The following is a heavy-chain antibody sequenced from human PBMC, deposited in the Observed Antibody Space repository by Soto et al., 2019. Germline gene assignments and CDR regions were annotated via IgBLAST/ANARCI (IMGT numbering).Heavy chain of an antibody. J-gene: IGHJ6*02. CDR2: IKQDGSEK. CDR3: ARDWSGSSSWYLRYYYGMDV. CDR1: GFTFSSYW. D-gene: IGHD6-13*01. Sequence: GGSLRLSCAASGFTFSSYWMSWVRQAPGKGLEWVANIKQDGSEKYYVDSVKGRFTISRDNAKNSLYLQMNSLRAEDTAVYYCARDWSGSSSWYLRYYYGMDVWGQGTTVTVSS. V-gene: IGHV3-7*05.